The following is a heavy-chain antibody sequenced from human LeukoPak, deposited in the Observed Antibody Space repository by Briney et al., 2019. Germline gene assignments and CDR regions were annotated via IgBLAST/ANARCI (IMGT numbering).Heavy chain of an antibody. CDR1: GGSFSGYY. CDR3: ARKQWVPYYFDY. Sequence: SETLSLTCAVYGGSFSGYYWSWIRQPAGKGLEWIGRIHPSGSTNYNPSLKSRVTLSVDTSKNQFSLKLTSVTAADTAVYYCARKQWVPYYFDYWGQGTLVTVSS. J-gene: IGHJ4*02. V-gene: IGHV4-59*10. CDR2: IHPSGST. D-gene: IGHD6-19*01.